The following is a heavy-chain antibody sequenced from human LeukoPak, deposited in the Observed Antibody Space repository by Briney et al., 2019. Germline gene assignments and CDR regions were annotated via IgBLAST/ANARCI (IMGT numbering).Heavy chain of an antibody. Sequence: SVKVSCKASGGTFSSYAISWVRQAPGQGLEWMGGIIPIFGTANYAQKFQGRVTMTRDMSTSTVYMELSSLRSEDTAVYYCARDRGEGYCSGGSCYLGHNWFDPWGQGTLVTVSS. V-gene: IGHV1-69*05. CDR3: ARDRGEGYCSGGSCYLGHNWFDP. CDR1: GGTFSSYA. D-gene: IGHD2-15*01. CDR2: IIPIFGTA. J-gene: IGHJ5*02.